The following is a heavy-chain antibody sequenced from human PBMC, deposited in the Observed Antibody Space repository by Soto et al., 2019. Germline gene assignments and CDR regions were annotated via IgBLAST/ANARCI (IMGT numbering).Heavy chain of an antibody. D-gene: IGHD5-18*01. CDR2: ISSNGGST. V-gene: IGHV3-64*01. CDR3: ATASGLYTAMADDDYYYYGMDV. J-gene: IGHJ6*02. CDR1: GFTFSSYA. Sequence: GGSLRLSCAASGFTFSSYAMHWVRQAPGKGLEYVSAISSNGGSTYYANSVKGRFTISRDNSKNTLYLQMGSLRAEDMAVYYCATASGLYTAMADDDYYYYGMDVWGQGTTVTVSS.